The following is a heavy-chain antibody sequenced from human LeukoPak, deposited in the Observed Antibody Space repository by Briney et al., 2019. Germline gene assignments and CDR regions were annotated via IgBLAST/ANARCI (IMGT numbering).Heavy chain of an antibody. D-gene: IGHD3-10*01. CDR1: GFTFSSYA. J-gene: IGHJ3*02. V-gene: IGHV3-53*01. CDR2: IYSGGST. CDR3: ARDQGRAFDI. Sequence: GGSLRLSCAASGFTFSSYAMSWVRQAPGKGLEWVSVIYSGGSTYYADSVKGRFTISRDNSKNTLYLQMNSLRAEDTAVYYCARDQGRAFDIWGQGTMVTVSS.